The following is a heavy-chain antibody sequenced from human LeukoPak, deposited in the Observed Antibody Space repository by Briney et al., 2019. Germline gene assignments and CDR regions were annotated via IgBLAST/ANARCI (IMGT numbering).Heavy chain of an antibody. CDR2: ISGSGGST. Sequence: GGSLRLSCAASGFTFSSYAMSWVRQAPGKGLEWVSAISGSGGSTYYADSVKGRFTISRDNFKNTLYLQMNSLRAEDTAVYYCAKFGVATSAALDYWGQGTLVTVSS. V-gene: IGHV3-23*01. CDR3: AKFGVATSAALDY. CDR1: GFTFSSYA. D-gene: IGHD5-12*01. J-gene: IGHJ4*02.